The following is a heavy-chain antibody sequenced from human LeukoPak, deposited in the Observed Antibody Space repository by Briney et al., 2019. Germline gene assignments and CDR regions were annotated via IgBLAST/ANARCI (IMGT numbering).Heavy chain of an antibody. CDR3: ARSVTMIVEWGIMNY. CDR1: GGTFSSYA. J-gene: IGHJ4*02. D-gene: IGHD3-22*01. V-gene: IGHV1-69*13. CDR2: IIPIFGTA. Sequence: RASVKVSCKASGGTFSSYAISWVRQAPGQGLEWMGGIIPIFGTANYAQKFQGRVTITADESTSTAYMELSSLRSEDTAVYYCARSVTMIVEWGIMNYRGQGTLVTVSS.